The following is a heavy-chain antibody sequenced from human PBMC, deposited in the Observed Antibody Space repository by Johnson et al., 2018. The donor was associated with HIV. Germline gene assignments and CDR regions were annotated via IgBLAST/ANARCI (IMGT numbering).Heavy chain of an antibody. J-gene: IGHJ3*02. CDR3: AREPGRRELRRDAFDI. CDR2: IKQDGREK. CDR1: GFTFSSYA. Sequence: VQLVESGGGLVQPGGSLRLSCAASGFTFSSYAMTWVRQAPGKGLEWVANIKQDGREKYYVDSVKGRFTISRDNSKNTLYLQMNSLRAEDTAVFYCAREPGRRELRRDAFDIWGQGTMVTVSS. V-gene: IGHV3-7*01. D-gene: IGHD1-26*01.